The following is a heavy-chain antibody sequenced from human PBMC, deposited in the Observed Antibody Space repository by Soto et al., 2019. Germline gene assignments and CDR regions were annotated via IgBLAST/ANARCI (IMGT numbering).Heavy chain of an antibody. J-gene: IGHJ4*02. D-gene: IGHD2-8*01. Sequence: QVHLVQAGAEVKKPGSSVKVSCRASGGTFNRYSISWVRQAPGQGLEWMGRIIPMFGITNYAQKFQGRVMITADKAENTAYMEVSGLRSEDTAVYYCATFYEGDCTPTACYGDFDYWGQGTLFTVSS. CDR1: GGTFNRYS. CDR2: IIPMFGIT. V-gene: IGHV1-69*02. CDR3: ATFYEGDCTPTACYGDFDY.